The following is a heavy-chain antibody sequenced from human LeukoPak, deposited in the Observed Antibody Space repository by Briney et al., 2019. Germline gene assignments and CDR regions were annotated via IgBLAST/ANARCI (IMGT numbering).Heavy chain of an antibody. D-gene: IGHD1-14*01. CDR1: GLTFSTSG. J-gene: IGHJ4*02. Sequence: GGSLRLSCTTSGLTFSTSGFNWVRQAPGKGLEWVASIGPTGFDRYHADSIKGRFTISRDNANNFLFLQMDSLRAEDTAVYYCATETNGRHYDYWGQGTLLTVSS. V-gene: IGHV3-21*04. CDR3: ATETNGRHYDY. CDR2: IGPTGFDR.